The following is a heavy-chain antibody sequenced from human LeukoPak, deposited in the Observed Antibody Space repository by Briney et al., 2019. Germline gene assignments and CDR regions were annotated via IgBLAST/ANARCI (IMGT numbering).Heavy chain of an antibody. Sequence: GGSLRLSCAASGFTFSDYYMSWIRQAPGKGLEWVSYISSSSSYTNYADSVKGRLTISRDNAKNSLYLQMNSLRAEDTAVYHCARDRYCSGGSCYGWFDPWGQGTLVTVSS. CDR3: ARDRYCSGGSCYGWFDP. CDR1: GFTFSDYY. D-gene: IGHD2-15*01. V-gene: IGHV3-11*06. J-gene: IGHJ5*02. CDR2: ISSSSSYT.